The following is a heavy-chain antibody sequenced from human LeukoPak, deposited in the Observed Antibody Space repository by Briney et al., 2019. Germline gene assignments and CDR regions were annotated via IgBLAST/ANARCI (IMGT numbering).Heavy chain of an antibody. CDR2: MYIGGRT. Sequence: PSETLSLTCTVTGTSIRSGSYYWNWIRQPAGKGLEWIGRMYIGGRTSYNPSLKSRVTISLGTSENQFTLNLRSVTAADTAFYYCAREGIAVLDTYYYYYMDVWGKGTTVAISS. CDR1: GTSIRSGSYY. CDR3: AREGIAVLDTYYYYYMDV. J-gene: IGHJ6*03. D-gene: IGHD6-19*01. V-gene: IGHV4-61*02.